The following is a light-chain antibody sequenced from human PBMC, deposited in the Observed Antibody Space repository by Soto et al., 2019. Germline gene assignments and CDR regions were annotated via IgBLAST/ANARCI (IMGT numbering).Light chain of an antibody. CDR1: TGAVTNGHY. Sequence: QSLVRHEPSLTLSPGCTVTLTCGSSTGAVTNGHYPYWFQQKPGQAPRTLIYDTTNRHSWTPARFSGSLLGGKAALTLSGAQPEDEAEYYCLLSYNGHYVFGTGTKVTVL. CDR2: DTT. CDR3: LLSYNGHYV. V-gene: IGLV7-46*01. J-gene: IGLJ1*01.